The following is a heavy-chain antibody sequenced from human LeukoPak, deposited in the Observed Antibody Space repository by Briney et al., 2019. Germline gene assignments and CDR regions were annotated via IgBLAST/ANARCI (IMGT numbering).Heavy chain of an antibody. CDR1: GFTFSSYS. Sequence: PGGSLRLSCAASGFTFSSYSMNWVRQAPGKGLEWVSYISSSSSTIYYADSVKGRFTISRDNAKNSLYLQMNSLRAEDTAVYYCARERDRGRYCSGGSCYTYYYYYYMDVWGKGTTVTVSS. J-gene: IGHJ6*03. D-gene: IGHD2-15*01. V-gene: IGHV3-48*01. CDR3: ARERDRGRYCSGGSCYTYYYYYYMDV. CDR2: ISSSSSTI.